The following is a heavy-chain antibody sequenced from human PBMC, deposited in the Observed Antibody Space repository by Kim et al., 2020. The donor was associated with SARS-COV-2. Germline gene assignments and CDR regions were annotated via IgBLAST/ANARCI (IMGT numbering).Heavy chain of an antibody. Sequence: SETLSLTCTVSGGSISSGDYYWSWIRQPPGKGLEWIGYIYYSGSTYYNPSLKSRVTISVDTSKNQFSLKLSSVTAADTAVYYCARTEYSSSISANFDYWGQGTLVTVSS. V-gene: IGHV4-30-4*01. CDR3: ARTEYSSSISANFDY. CDR1: GGSISSGDYY. CDR2: IYYSGST. J-gene: IGHJ4*02. D-gene: IGHD6-13*01.